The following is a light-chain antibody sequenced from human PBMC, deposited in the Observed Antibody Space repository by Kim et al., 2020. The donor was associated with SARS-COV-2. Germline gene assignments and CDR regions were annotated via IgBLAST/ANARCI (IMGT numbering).Light chain of an antibody. J-gene: IGLJ3*02. CDR3: QTWGTGIWV. V-gene: IGLV4-69*01. Sequence: QLVLTQSPSASASLGASVNLTCTLSSGHTSYGIAWHQQQPEKGPRYLLKINSDGSHARGDGIPDRFSGSSSGAERYLTISSLQSEDEADYYCQTWGTGIWVFGGGTQLTVL. CDR2: INSDGSH. CDR1: SGHTSYG.